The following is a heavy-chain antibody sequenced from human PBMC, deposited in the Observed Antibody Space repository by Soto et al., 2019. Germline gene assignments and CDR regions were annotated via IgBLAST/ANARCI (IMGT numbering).Heavy chain of an antibody. CDR3: ARGGTLKAFDP. J-gene: IGHJ5*02. CDR2: ITPLYGTK. CDR1: GGTFSSYS. D-gene: IGHD3-16*01. Sequence: QVQLVQSGPEVKEPGSSVKVSCKTSGGTFSSYSLNWVRQAPGQGLEWMGVITPLYGTKNYAQRFRGRVTFAADESTSSVFMELTRSTWDDTAVYFCARGGTLKAFDPWGQGILVTVSS. V-gene: IGHV1-69*12.